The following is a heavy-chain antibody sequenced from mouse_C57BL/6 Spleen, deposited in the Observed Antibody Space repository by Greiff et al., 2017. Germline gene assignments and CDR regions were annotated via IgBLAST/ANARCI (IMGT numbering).Heavy chain of an antibody. CDR2: ISDGGSYT. CDR1: GFTFSSYA. CDR3: AREGYGSSPYFDY. Sequence: EVKLVESGGGLVKPGGSLKLSCAASGFTFSSYAMSWVRQTPAQRLEWVATISDGGSYTYYPDNVKGRFTISRDNAKNNLYLQMSHLKSEDTAMYYCAREGYGSSPYFDYWGQGTTLTVSS. J-gene: IGHJ2*01. D-gene: IGHD1-1*01. V-gene: IGHV5-4*01.